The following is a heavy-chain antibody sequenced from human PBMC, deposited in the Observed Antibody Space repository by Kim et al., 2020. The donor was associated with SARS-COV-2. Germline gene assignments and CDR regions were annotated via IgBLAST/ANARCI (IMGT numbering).Heavy chain of an antibody. Sequence: SETLSLTCAVYGGSFSGYYWSWIRQPPGKGLEWIGEINHSGSTNYNPSLKSRVTISVDTSKNQFSLKLSSVTAADTAVYYCARVYYDFWSGYYTGYFDYWGQGTLVTVSS. CDR2: INHSGST. CDR1: GGSFSGYY. V-gene: IGHV4-34*01. D-gene: IGHD3-3*01. CDR3: ARVYYDFWSGYYTGYFDY. J-gene: IGHJ4*02.